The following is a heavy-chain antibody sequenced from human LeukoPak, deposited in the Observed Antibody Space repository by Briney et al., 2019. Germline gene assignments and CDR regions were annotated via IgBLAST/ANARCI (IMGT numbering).Heavy chain of an antibody. V-gene: IGHV1-69*13. CDR2: IIPIFGTA. Sequence: SVKVSCKASGGTFSSYAISWVRQAPGQGLEWMGGIIPIFGTANYAQKFQGRVTITADESTSTAYMELSSLRSEDTAVYYCAREESWDSSGWLGYYYYGMDVWGQGTTVTVSS. CDR3: AREESWDSSGWLGYYYYGMDV. J-gene: IGHJ6*02. D-gene: IGHD6-19*01. CDR1: GGTFSSYA.